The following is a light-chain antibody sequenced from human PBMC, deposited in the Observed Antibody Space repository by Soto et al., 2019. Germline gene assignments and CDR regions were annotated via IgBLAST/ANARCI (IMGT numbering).Light chain of an antibody. Sequence: QSALTQPASVSGSPGQSITISCTGTNSDVGGYDRVSWYQHHPGKAPKLLIFEVYNRPSGISDRFSGSKSGDTASLTISGLQAEDEADYYCNSYTSTSTLDVFGTGTKLTVL. V-gene: IGLV2-14*01. CDR1: NSDVGGYDR. CDR2: EVY. CDR3: NSYTSTSTLDV. J-gene: IGLJ1*01.